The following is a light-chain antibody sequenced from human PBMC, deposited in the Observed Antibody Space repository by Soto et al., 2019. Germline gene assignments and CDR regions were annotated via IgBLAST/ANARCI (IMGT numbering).Light chain of an antibody. CDR1: SRDVGGYNY. CDR3: CSYAGTVAYV. J-gene: IGLJ1*01. CDR2: DVN. V-gene: IGLV2-11*01. Sequence: QSELTQPRSVSGSPGQSVTISCTGTSRDVGGYNYVSWYQQHPGKAPKLMICDVNPRPSGISNRFSGSKSGDTASLTISGLQAEDEADYFCCSYAGTVAYVFGTGTKVIVL.